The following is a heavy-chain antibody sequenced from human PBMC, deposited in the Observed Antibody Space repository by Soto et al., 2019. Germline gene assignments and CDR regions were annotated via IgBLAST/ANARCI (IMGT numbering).Heavy chain of an antibody. J-gene: IGHJ4*02. Sequence: SETLSLTCAVYGGSFSGYYWSWIRQPPGKGLEWIGEINHSGSTNYNPSLKSRVTISVDTSKNQFSLKLSSVTAADTAVYYCARGWACGGDCYSAFDYWGQGTLVTVSS. D-gene: IGHD2-21*02. CDR2: INHSGST. V-gene: IGHV4-34*01. CDR3: ARGWACGGDCYSAFDY. CDR1: GGSFSGYY.